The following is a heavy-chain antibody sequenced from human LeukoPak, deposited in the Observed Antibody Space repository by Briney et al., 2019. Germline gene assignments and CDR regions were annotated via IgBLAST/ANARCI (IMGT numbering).Heavy chain of an antibody. CDR3: ARAGGREWELPPL. Sequence: SETLSLTCTVSGDSINSGDYFWSWIRQPPGKGLEWIGYIYYSGTTYYNPSLKSRVTLSLDTSKNKFSLKLTSVTAADTAVYYCARAGGREWELPPLWGQGTLVIVSS. D-gene: IGHD1-26*01. J-gene: IGHJ1*01. CDR2: IYYSGTT. CDR1: GDSINSGDYF. V-gene: IGHV4-30-4*08.